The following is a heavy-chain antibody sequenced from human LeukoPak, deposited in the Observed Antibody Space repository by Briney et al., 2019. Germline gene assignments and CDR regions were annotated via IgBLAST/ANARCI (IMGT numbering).Heavy chain of an antibody. D-gene: IGHD3-10*01. V-gene: IGHV4-30-4*01. CDR3: ARGPGSRGIFDY. CDR1: GGSISSGDYY. J-gene: IGHJ4*02. CDR2: IYYSGST. Sequence: SETLSLTCTVSGGSISSGDYYWSWIRQPPGKGLEWIGYIYYSGSTYYNPSLKSRVTISVDTSKNQFSLKLSSVTAADTAVYYCARGPGSRGIFDYWGQGTLVTVSS.